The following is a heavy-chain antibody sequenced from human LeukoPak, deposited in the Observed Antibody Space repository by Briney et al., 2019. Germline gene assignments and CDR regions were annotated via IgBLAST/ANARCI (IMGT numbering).Heavy chain of an antibody. V-gene: IGHV3-30*04. CDR1: GFTFRGSA. J-gene: IGHJ4*02. Sequence: GGSLRLSCAGSGFTFRGSAMHWVRQASGKGLEWVALISYDGINKYYADSVKGRFTISRDNSKSTLSLQMNSLRAEDTAIYYCATYRQVLLPFESWGQGTLVTVSS. CDR3: ATYRQVLLPFES. D-gene: IGHD2-8*02. CDR2: ISYDGINK.